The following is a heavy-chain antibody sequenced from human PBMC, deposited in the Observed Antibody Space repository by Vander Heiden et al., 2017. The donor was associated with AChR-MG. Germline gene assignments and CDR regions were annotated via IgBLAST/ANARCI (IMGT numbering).Heavy chain of an antibody. Sequence: QVQLVQPGAEVKKPGASVKVSCKASGYTFTGYYMHWVRQAPGQGLEWMGWINPNSGGTNYAQKFQGRVTMTRDTSISTAYMELSRLRSDDTAVYYCARVGGYCSGGSCYPDYWGQGTLVTVSS. V-gene: IGHV1-2*02. D-gene: IGHD2-15*01. CDR2: INPNSGGT. J-gene: IGHJ4*02. CDR1: GYTFTGYY. CDR3: ARVGGYCSGGSCYPDY.